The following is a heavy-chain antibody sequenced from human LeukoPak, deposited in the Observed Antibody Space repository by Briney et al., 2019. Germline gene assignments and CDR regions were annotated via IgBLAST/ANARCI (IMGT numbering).Heavy chain of an antibody. CDR1: GFTFSSYV. D-gene: IGHD5-24*01. J-gene: IGHJ4*02. CDR3: AKASRDGYNLFDY. V-gene: IGHV3-30*18. Sequence: GRSLRLSCAASGFTFSSYVMHWVRQAPGKGLEWVAVISYDGSNKYYADSVKGRFTISRDNSKNTLYLQMNSLRAEDTAVYYCAKASRDGYNLFDYWGQGTLVTVSS. CDR2: ISYDGSNK.